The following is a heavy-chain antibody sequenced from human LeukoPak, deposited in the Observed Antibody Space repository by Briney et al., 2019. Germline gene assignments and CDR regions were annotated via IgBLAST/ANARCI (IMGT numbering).Heavy chain of an antibody. V-gene: IGHV1-18*01. Sequence: GASVTVSFKTSGYTFSNFGINWVRQAPGQGLEWMGWISGNNDNPNYVQKFQGRFTVTTDSSTSTAYMELRNLTFDDTAVYYCARDGTSTDDYWGQGTLVAVSS. CDR2: ISGNNDNP. CDR3: ARDGTSTDDY. D-gene: IGHD2-2*01. J-gene: IGHJ4*02. CDR1: GYTFSNFG.